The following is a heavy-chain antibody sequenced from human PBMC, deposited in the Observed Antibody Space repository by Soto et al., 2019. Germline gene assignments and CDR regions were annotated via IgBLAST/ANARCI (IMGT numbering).Heavy chain of an antibody. CDR1: GYTFSSYG. CDR2: ISAYNGNT. V-gene: IGHV1-18*01. J-gene: IGHJ4*02. D-gene: IGHD3-9*01. Sequence: GASVKVSCKASGYTFSSYGMSWVRQAPGQGLEWMGWISAYNGNTNYAQKLQGRVTMTTDTSTSTAYMELRSLRSDDTAVYYCARLAATSQLQYFDWLPNKGPNPDYWGQGTLVTVSS. CDR3: ARLAATSQLQYFDWLPNKGPNPDY.